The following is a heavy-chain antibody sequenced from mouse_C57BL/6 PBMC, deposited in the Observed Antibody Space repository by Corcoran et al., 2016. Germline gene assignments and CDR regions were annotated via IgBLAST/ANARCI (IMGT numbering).Heavy chain of an antibody. V-gene: IGHV9-3*01. D-gene: IGHD3-2*02. J-gene: IGHJ4*01. CDR3: ARRDSSGYDYAMDY. Sequence: QIQLVQSRPELKKPGETVKISCKASGYTFTTYGMSWVKQAPGKGLKWMGWINTYSGVPTYADDFKGRFTFSLETSASTAYLQINNLKNEDTATYFCARRDSSGYDYAMDYWGQGTSVTVSS. CDR1: GYTFTTYG. CDR2: INTYSGVP.